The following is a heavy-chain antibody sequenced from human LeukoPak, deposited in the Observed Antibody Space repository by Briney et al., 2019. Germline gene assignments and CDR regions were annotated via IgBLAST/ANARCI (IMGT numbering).Heavy chain of an antibody. V-gene: IGHV3-20*04. CDR3: ARAYYYDSSGYYYPFDY. CDR1: GFTFDDYG. D-gene: IGHD3-22*01. Sequence: GGSLRLSCAASGFTFDDYGMSWVRQAPGKGLEWVSGINWNGGSTGYADSVKGRFTISRDNAKNSLYLQMNSLRAEDTALYYCARAYYYDSSGYYYPFDYWGQGTLVTVFS. CDR2: INWNGGST. J-gene: IGHJ4*02.